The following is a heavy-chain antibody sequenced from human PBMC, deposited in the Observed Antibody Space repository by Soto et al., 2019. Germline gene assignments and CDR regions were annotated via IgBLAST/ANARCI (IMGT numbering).Heavy chain of an antibody. CDR2: MNPNSGNT. CDR1: GYTFTSYD. Sequence: ASVKVSCKASGYTFTSYDINWLRQATGQGLEWMGWMNPNSGNTGYAQKFQGRVTMTRNTSISTAYMELSSLRSEDTAVYYCARVPRSYYDSSGYPGPYYFDYWGQGTLVTVSS. V-gene: IGHV1-8*01. CDR3: ARVPRSYYDSSGYPGPYYFDY. J-gene: IGHJ4*02. D-gene: IGHD3-22*01.